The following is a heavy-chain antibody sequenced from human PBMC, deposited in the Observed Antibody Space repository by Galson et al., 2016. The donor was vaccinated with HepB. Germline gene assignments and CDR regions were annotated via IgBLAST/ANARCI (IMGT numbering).Heavy chain of an antibody. V-gene: IGHV1-69*13. CDR3: ARPKGYSNSWFAGFDP. Sequence: SVKVSCKASGGTFSNFAISWVRQAPGQGLEWMGGSIPVFGSANYAQKFQDRVTITADESTSTAYLELSSLRSDDTAVYYCARPKGYSNSWFAGFDPWGQRTLVTVSS. J-gene: IGHJ5*02. CDR2: SIPVFGSA. D-gene: IGHD4-11*01. CDR1: GGTFSNFA.